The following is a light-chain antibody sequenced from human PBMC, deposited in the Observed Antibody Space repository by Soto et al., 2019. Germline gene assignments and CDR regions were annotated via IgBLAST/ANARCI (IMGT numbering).Light chain of an antibody. J-gene: IGLJ2*01. Sequence: QAVVTQEPSLTVSPGGTVTLTCGSSTGAVTSGHYPYWFQQKPGQAARTLIYDTSNKHSWTPARFSGSLLGGKAALTLSGAQPEDEAEYYCLLSYSGARPVVSGGGTKLTVL. CDR3: LLSYSGARPVV. CDR1: TGAVTSGHY. CDR2: DTS. V-gene: IGLV7-46*01.